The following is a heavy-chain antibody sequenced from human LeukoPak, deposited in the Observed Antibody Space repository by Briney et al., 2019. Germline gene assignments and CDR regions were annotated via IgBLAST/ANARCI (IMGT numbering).Heavy chain of an antibody. Sequence: SGPTLVNPTQTLTLTCTFSGFSLSTSGVGVGWIRQPPGKALEWLALIYWDDDKRYSPSLKSRLTITKDTSKNQVVLTMTNMHPVDTATYHCAHRLGNGDYGIFDSWGQEPLVTVSS. CDR1: GFSLSTSGVG. V-gene: IGHV2-5*02. J-gene: IGHJ4*02. CDR3: AHRLGNGDYGIFDS. D-gene: IGHD4-17*01. CDR2: IYWDDDK.